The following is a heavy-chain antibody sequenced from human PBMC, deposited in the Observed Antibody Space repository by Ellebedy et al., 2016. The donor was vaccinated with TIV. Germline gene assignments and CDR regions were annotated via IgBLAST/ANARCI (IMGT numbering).Heavy chain of an antibody. CDR3: SIMGRWEGFDI. CDR2: IIPLLGIP. J-gene: IGHJ3*02. V-gene: IGHV1-69*02. CDR1: GGSFSSLS. Sequence: SVKVSXXASGGSFSSLSITWVRQVPGQGPEWMGRIIPLLGIPNYAQRFQDRVTITADKSTSTAYVELSSLRSEDTAVYYCSIMGRWEGFDIWGPGTRVTVSS. D-gene: IGHD1-26*01.